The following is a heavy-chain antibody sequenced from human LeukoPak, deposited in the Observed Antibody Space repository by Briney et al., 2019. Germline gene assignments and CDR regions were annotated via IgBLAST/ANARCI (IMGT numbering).Heavy chain of an antibody. V-gene: IGHV4-59*01. Sequence: SETLSLTCTVSGGSISSYYWSWIRQPPGQGLELIGYIYYSGSINYNPSLKSRVTISVDTSKNQFSLKLSSVTAADTAVYYCARGYYDILTSDAFDIWGQGTMVTVSS. CDR3: ARGYYDILTSDAFDI. D-gene: IGHD3-9*01. CDR2: IYYSGSI. J-gene: IGHJ3*02. CDR1: GGSISSYY.